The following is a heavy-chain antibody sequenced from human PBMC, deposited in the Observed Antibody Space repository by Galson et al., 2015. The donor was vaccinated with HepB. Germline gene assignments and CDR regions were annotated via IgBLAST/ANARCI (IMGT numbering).Heavy chain of an antibody. CDR2: IIPIFRTA. D-gene: IGHD2-2*01. V-gene: IGHV1-69*13. J-gene: IGHJ4*02. CDR1: GGIFNNYG. Sequence: SVKVSCKASGGIFNNYGISWVRQAPGQGLEWMGGIIPIFRTAKYARKFQGREKIMADESTTTAYLELSSLRSDDPARYYCARADLQYCSRSSCHYYIDYWGQGTLVTVAS. CDR3: ARADLQYCSRSSCHYYIDY.